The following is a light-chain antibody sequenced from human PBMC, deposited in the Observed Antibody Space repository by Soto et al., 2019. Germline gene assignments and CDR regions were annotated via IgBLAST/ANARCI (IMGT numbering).Light chain of an antibody. CDR1: QSVSSSY. J-gene: IGKJ1*01. CDR2: GAS. Sequence: EIVLTQSPGTLSLSPGERATLTCGASQSVSSSYLAWYQQKPGQAPRLLIYGASTRATGITARFSGSGSGTEFTLTSSSLQSEDFAVYYWQQYNNWTFGQGTKVDIK. CDR3: QQYNNWT. V-gene: IGKV3-15*01.